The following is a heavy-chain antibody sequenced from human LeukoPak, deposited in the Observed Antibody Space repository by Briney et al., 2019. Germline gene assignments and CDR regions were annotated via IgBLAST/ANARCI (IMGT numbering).Heavy chain of an antibody. D-gene: IGHD4-17*01. V-gene: IGHV4-39*01. CDR2: IYYSGST. CDR1: GDSISTSSYY. J-gene: IGHJ3*02. CDR3: ARGPHWVTGDYDAFDI. Sequence: PSETLSLTCSVSGDSISTSSYYWGWIRQPPGKGLEWIGTIYYSGSTYYNPSLTSRVTISVDTSKNQFSLKLSSATAADTAVYYCARGPHWVTGDYDAFDIWGKGTMVTVSS.